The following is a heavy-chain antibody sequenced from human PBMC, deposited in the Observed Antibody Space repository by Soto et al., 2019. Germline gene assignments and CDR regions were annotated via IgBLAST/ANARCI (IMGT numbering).Heavy chain of an antibody. CDR1: GFTFSRYS. CDR2: ISSSGSPK. D-gene: IGHD2-8*01. Sequence: GSLRLSCAASGFTFSRYSMNWVRQAPGKGLEWVSYISSSGSPKYYADSVKGRFTISRDNAKNSLYLQMNSLRDEDTAVYYCARVYSYGMDVWGQGTMVTVSS. CDR3: ARVYSYGMDV. V-gene: IGHV3-48*02. J-gene: IGHJ6*02.